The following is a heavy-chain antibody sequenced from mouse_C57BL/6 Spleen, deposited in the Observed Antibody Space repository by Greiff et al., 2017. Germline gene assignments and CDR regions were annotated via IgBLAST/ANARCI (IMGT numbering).Heavy chain of an antibody. J-gene: IGHJ2*01. V-gene: IGHV5-6*02. CDR1: GFTFSSYG. Sequence: EVKLVESGGDLVKPGGSLKLSCAASGFTFSSYGMSWVRQTPDKRLEWVATISSGGSYTYYPDSVKGRFTISRDNVKNTLYLQMSSLKSEDTAMYYCARPYDYDYWGQGTTPTVSS. CDR2: ISSGGSYT. CDR3: ARPYDYDY. D-gene: IGHD2-4*01.